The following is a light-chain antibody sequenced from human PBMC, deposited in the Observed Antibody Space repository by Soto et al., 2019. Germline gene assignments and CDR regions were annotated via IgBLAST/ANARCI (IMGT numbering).Light chain of an antibody. CDR2: EGS. Sequence: QSALTQPASVSGSPGQSITLSCTGTSSDVGSYNLVSWYQQHPGKAPKLMIYEGSKRPSGVSNRFSGSRSGNKASLTISGLLAEDEADYYCSSYAGSRTYVFGTGTKLTVL. CDR1: SSDVGSYNL. CDR3: SSYAGSRTYV. J-gene: IGLJ1*01. V-gene: IGLV2-23*01.